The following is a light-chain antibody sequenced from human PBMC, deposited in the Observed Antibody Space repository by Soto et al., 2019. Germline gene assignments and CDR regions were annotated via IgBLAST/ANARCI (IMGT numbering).Light chain of an antibody. J-gene: IGKJ3*01. Sequence: DIQMTQSPSSLSASVGDRVTITCQASQDISNYLNWYQQKPGKAPKLLMSDASILETGVPSRFSGSGSGTDSTFTISGLQPEDIATYYCQQYDTLPPTFGPGTKVDLK. CDR2: DAS. CDR1: QDISNY. V-gene: IGKV1-33*01. CDR3: QQYDTLPPT.